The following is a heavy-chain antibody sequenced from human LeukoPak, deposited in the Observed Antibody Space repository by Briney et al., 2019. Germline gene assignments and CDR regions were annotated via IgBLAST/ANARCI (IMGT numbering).Heavy chain of an antibody. CDR2: MNPNSGNT. J-gene: IGHJ4*02. D-gene: IGHD3-10*01. Sequence: GASVTVSCTASGYTFTSYDINWVRQAPGQGLEWMGWMNPNSGNTGYAQKFQGRVTMTRNTSISTAYMELSSLRSEDTAVYYCARAGRLTMVRGVIRPRDYFDYWGQGTLVTVSS. CDR3: ARAGRLTMVRGVIRPRDYFDY. V-gene: IGHV1-8*01. CDR1: GYTFTSYD.